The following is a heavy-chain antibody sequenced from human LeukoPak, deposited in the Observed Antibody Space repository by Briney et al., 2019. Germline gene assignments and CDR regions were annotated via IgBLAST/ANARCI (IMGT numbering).Heavy chain of an antibody. D-gene: IGHD3-16*01. CDR2: INQGGSEK. V-gene: IGHV3-7*01. CDR1: HFQFGNFW. J-gene: IGHJ5*02. Sequence: PGGSLRLSCAASHFQFGNFWMSWARQAPGKGLEWVANINQGGSEKNYVDSVKGRFIISRDNAKNSLYLEMNSLRADDSAVYYCARDYNSWSGEALWGVLAWGQGTLVTVSS. CDR3: ARDYNSWSGEALWGVLA.